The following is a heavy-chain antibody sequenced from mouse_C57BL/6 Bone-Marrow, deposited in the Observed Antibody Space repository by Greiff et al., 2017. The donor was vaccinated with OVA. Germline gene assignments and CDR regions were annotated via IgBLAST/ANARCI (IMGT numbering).Heavy chain of an antibody. D-gene: IGHD1-1*01. J-gene: IGHJ1*03. Sequence: VQLQQSGPELVKPGASVKISCKASGYTFTDYYMNWVKQSHGKSLEWIGDINPNNGGTSYNQKFKGKATLTVDKSSSTAYMELRSLTSEDSAVYYCARKGVVARYFDVWGTGTTVTVSS. V-gene: IGHV1-26*01. CDR2: INPNNGGT. CDR3: ARKGVVARYFDV. CDR1: GYTFTDYY.